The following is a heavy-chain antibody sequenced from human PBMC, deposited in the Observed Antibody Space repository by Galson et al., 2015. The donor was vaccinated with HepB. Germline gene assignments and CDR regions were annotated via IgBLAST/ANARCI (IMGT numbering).Heavy chain of an antibody. D-gene: IGHD1-7*01. Sequence: CAISEDSVSSNGAAWNWIRQSPSRGLEWLGRTYYRSKWYNEYAVSVKSRITINPDTAKNQFSLQLNSVTPEDTALYYRVRGNYASDIWGQGTMVIVSS. CDR3: VRGNYASDI. J-gene: IGHJ3*02. V-gene: IGHV6-1*01. CDR2: TYYRSKWYN. CDR1: EDSVSSNGAA.